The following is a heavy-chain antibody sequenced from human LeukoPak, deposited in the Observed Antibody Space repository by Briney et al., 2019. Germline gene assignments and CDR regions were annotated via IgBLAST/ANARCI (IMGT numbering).Heavy chain of an antibody. CDR2: IYTSGST. CDR1: GGSISSYY. Sequence: SETLSLTCTVSGGSISSYYWSWIRQPAGKGLEWIRRIYTSGSTNYNPSLKSRVTMSVDTSKNQFSLKLSSVTAADTAVYYCARDLGGTRQCLRLNWFDPWGQGTLVTVSS. V-gene: IGHV4-4*07. J-gene: IGHJ5*02. D-gene: IGHD5-12*01. CDR3: ARDLGGTRQCLRLNWFDP.